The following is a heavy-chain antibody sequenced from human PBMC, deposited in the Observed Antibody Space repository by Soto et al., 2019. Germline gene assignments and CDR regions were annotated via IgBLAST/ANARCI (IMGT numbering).Heavy chain of an antibody. CDR3: AHAYGGTSWPNDVFDV. CDR1: GFSLSADGVG. V-gene: IGHV2-5*02. Sequence: ITLKESGPPLVKPTQTLTLTCTFSGFSLSADGVGVGWIRQPPGKALEWLALIYWDDDQRYSPSLKTRLTITKDTSKNQVVLTMTNMAPVDTATYYCAHAYGGTSWPNDVFDVWGQGTVVTVSS. D-gene: IGHD2-2*01. J-gene: IGHJ3*01. CDR2: IYWDDDQ.